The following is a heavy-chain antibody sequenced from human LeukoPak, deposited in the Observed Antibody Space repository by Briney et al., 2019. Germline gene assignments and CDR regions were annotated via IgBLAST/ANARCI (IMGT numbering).Heavy chain of an antibody. J-gene: IGHJ3*02. CDR1: GFTFDDYA. CDR2: ISWNSGSI. Sequence: GRSLRLSCAASGFTFDDYAMHWVRPAPGKGLEWVSGISWNSGSIGYADSVKGRFTISRDNAKNSLYVQMSSLRVEDTALYYCGKDDGSGWRGAFDNWGQGTMVIVSS. CDR3: GKDDGSGWRGAFDN. D-gene: IGHD6-19*01. V-gene: IGHV3-9*01.